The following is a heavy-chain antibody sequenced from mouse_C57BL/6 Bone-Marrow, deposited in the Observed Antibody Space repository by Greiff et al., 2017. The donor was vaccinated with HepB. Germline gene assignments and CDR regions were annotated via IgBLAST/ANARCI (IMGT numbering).Heavy chain of an antibody. D-gene: IGHD1-1*01. V-gene: IGHV1-81*01. CDR2: IYPRSGNT. Sequence: QVQLQQSGAELARPGASVKLSCKASGYTFTSYGISWVKQRTGQGLEWIGEIYPRSGNTYYNEKFKGKATLTADKSSSTAYMELRSLTSEDSAVYFCARWGTTVVARYFDVWGTGTTVTVSS. CDR3: ARWGTTVVARYFDV. J-gene: IGHJ1*03. CDR1: GYTFTSYG.